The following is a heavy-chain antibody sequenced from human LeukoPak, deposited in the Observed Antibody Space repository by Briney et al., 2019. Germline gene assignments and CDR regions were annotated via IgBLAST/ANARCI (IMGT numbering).Heavy chain of an antibody. D-gene: IGHD3-10*01. CDR1: GGSFSGYY. Sequence: PSETLSLTCAVYGGSFSGYYWSWIRQPPGKGLERIGEINHSGSTNYNPSLKSRVTISVDTSKNQFSLKLSSVTAADTAVYYCARGRGGITMVRYDYWGPGTLVTVSS. CDR3: ARGRGGITMVRYDY. CDR2: INHSGST. V-gene: IGHV4-34*01. J-gene: IGHJ4*02.